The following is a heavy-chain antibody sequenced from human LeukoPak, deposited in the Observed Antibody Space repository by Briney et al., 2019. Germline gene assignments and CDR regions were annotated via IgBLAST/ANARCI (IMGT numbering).Heavy chain of an antibody. V-gene: IGHV4-34*01. Sequence: SETLSLTCAVYSGSFSGYYWSWIRQPPGKGLEWIGEINHSGSTNYNPSLKSRVTISVDTSKNQFSLKLSSVTAADTAVYYCARPNQPYYHYYYMDVWGKGTTVTISS. CDR3: ARPNQPYYHYYYMDV. J-gene: IGHJ6*03. D-gene: IGHD1-14*01. CDR2: INHSGST. CDR1: SGSFSGYY.